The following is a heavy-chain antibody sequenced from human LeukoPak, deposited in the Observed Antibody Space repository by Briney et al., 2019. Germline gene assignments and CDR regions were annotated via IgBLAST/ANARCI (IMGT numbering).Heavy chain of an antibody. D-gene: IGHD3-22*01. V-gene: IGHV3-30*02. CDR1: GFTFSNYA. CDR2: MRSDGSTK. Sequence: PGGSLRLSCAASGFTFSNYAVHWVRQAPGKGLEWVAYMRSDGSTKYYADSVKGRFTISRDNSKNTLYVQMNSLRAEDTAVYYCAKGYDSSGIYLDYWGQGTLVTVSS. J-gene: IGHJ4*02. CDR3: AKGYDSSGIYLDY.